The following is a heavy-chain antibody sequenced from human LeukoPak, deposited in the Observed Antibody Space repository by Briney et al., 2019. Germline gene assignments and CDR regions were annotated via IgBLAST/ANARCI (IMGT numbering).Heavy chain of an antibody. CDR1: GFTFSNYW. CDR2: INIYGSST. J-gene: IGHJ4*02. Sequence: GGSLRLSCAASGFTFSNYWMHWVRQAPGKGLVWFSRINIYGSSTNYADSVTCRFTIYRDNAKNAMYLTMNSLRAEDTALYFCTSLLGCSSARCTPDRDYWGQGTLVTVSS. CDR3: TSLLGCSSARCTPDRDY. V-gene: IGHV3-74*01. D-gene: IGHD2-2*01.